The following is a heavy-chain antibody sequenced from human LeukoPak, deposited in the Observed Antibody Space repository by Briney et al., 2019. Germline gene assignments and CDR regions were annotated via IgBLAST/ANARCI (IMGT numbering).Heavy chain of an antibody. J-gene: IGHJ5*02. V-gene: IGHV4-59*01. Sequence: PSETLSLTCTVSGGSISSYYWNWIRQPPGKGLEWVGYIYYNGSSNYNPSLKSRVTISVDTSKNQFSLKLSSVTGADTAVYYCARSHSNRGSGNWFDPWGQGTLVTVSS. D-gene: IGHD4-11*01. CDR2: IYYNGSS. CDR3: ARSHSNRGSGNWFDP. CDR1: GGSISSYY.